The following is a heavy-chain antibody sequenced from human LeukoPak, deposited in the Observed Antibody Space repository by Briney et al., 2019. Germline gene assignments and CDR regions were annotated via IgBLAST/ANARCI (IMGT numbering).Heavy chain of an antibody. D-gene: IGHD3-3*01. CDR3: ARASSAYDAFDI. CDR1: GGTFSSYA. J-gene: IGHJ3*02. Sequence: SVKVSCKASGGTFSSYAISWVRQAPGQGLEWMGRIIPILGIANYAQKFQGRVTITADKSTSTAYMELSSLRSEDTAVYYCARASSAYDAFDIWGQGTMVTVSS. CDR2: IIPILGIA. V-gene: IGHV1-69*04.